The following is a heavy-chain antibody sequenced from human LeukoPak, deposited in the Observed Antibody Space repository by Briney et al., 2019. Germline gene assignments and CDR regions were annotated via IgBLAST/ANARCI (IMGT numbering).Heavy chain of an antibody. Sequence: SETLSLTCAVYGGSFSGYYWSWIRQPPGKGLEWIGEINHSGSTNYNPSLESRVTISVDTSNNQFSLRLSSVTGADTAVYYCARHPHIVGTIDYWGQGTLVTVSS. V-gene: IGHV4-34*01. D-gene: IGHD1-26*01. CDR1: GGSFSGYY. CDR2: INHSGST. J-gene: IGHJ4*02. CDR3: ARHPHIVGTIDY.